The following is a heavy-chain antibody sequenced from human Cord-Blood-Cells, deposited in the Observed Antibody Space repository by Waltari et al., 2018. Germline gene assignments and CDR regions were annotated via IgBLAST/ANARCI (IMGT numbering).Heavy chain of an antibody. D-gene: IGHD6-19*01. CDR2: TKHIGST. V-gene: IGHV4-34*01. Sequence: QVQLQQWGAGLLKPSETLSLTCAVYGGSFSGYYWSWIRQPPGKGLEWSGETKHIGSTNYNPYLKSRVTMSVDTSKNQFSLKLSSVTAADTAVYYCASLYSSGWYFDYWGQGTLVTVSS. CDR3: ASLYSSGWYFDY. CDR1: GGSFSGYY. J-gene: IGHJ4*02.